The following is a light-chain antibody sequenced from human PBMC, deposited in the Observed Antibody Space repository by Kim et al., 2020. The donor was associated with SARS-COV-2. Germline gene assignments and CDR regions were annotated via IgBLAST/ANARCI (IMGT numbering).Light chain of an antibody. CDR3: QSYDNSLSGRV. J-gene: IGLJ2*01. CDR1: SYNIGAGYD. CDR2: GNT. Sequence: QRVTISCTGSSYNIGAGYDVHWYKQLTGTAPKLLIYGNTNRPSGVPDRFSGSKSGTSASLAITGLQAEDEADYYCQSYDNSLSGRVFGGGTQLTVL. V-gene: IGLV1-40*01.